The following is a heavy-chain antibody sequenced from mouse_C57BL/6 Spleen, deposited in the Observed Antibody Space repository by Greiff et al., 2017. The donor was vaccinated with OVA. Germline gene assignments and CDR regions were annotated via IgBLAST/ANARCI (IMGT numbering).Heavy chain of an antibody. V-gene: IGHV5-17*01. J-gene: IGHJ4*01. CDR3: ARIYDGYAMDY. CDR1: GFTFSDYG. Sequence: EVMLVESGGGLVKPGGSLKLSCAASGFTFSDYGMHWVRQAPEKGLEWVAYISSCSSTIYYADTVKGRVTISRDNAKNTLFLQMTSLRSEDTAMFFCARIYDGYAMDYWGQGTSVTVSS. D-gene: IGHD2-3*01. CDR2: ISSCSSTI.